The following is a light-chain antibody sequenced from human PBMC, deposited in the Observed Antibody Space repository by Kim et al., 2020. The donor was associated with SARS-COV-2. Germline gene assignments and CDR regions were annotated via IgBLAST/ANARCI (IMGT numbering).Light chain of an antibody. Sequence: VSAGERATLSCRASQSVSSNFAWYQQKPGQAPRLLIYGASIRATDIPERFSGSESGTEFTLTISSLQSEDFAIYYCQQYNNWPPTFGGGTKVDIK. CDR3: QQYNNWPPT. CDR1: QSVSSN. V-gene: IGKV3-15*01. J-gene: IGKJ4*01. CDR2: GAS.